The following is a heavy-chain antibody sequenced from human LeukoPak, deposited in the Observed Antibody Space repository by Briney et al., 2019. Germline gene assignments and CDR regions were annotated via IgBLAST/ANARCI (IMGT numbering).Heavy chain of an antibody. V-gene: IGHV3-30-3*01. CDR3: ASGRWGHYFDY. D-gene: IGHD2-15*01. J-gene: IGHJ4*02. Sequence: GRSLRLSCAASGFTFSSYAMHWVRQAPGKGLEWVAVISYDGSNKYYADSVKGRFTISRDNSKNTLYLQMNSLRAEDTAVYHCASGRWGHYFDYWGQGTLVTVSS. CDR2: ISYDGSNK. CDR1: GFTFSSYA.